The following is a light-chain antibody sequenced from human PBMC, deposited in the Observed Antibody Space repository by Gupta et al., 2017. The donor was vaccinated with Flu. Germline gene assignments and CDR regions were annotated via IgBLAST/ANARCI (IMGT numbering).Light chain of an antibody. J-gene: IGLJ2*01. CDR3: SSYTSSSTPVV. CDR1: SSDVGGYNY. CDR2: DVS. V-gene: IGLV2-14*04. Sequence: ITISCTGTSSDVGGYNYVSWYQQHPGKAPKLMIYDVSNRPSGVANRFSGSKSGNTASLTISGLQAEDEADYYCSSYTSSSTPVVFGGGTKLTVL.